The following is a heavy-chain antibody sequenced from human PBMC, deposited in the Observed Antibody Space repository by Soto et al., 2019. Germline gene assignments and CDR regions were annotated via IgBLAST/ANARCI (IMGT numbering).Heavy chain of an antibody. CDR3: ARRSSSWYFDY. J-gene: IGHJ4*02. D-gene: IGHD6-13*01. Sequence: EVQLFESGGGLVQPGGSLRLSCAASGFTFSSYAMNWVRQAPGKGLEWVSVISGSGGSTYYADSVKGRFTISRDNSKNTLYLQMNSLRAEDTAVYYCARRSSSWYFDYWGQGTLVTVSS. CDR2: ISGSGGST. CDR1: GFTFSSYA. V-gene: IGHV3-23*01.